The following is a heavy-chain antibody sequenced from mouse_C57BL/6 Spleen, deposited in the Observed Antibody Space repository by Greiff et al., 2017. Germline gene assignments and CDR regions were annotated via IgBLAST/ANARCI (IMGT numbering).Heavy chain of an antibody. CDR3: TRRGGLRHYAMDY. CDR2: IDPETGGT. J-gene: IGHJ4*01. V-gene: IGHV1-15*01. Sequence: VQLQQSGAELVRPGASVTLSCKASGYTFTDYEMHWVKQTPVHGLEWIGAIDPETGGTAYNQKFKGKAILTADKSSSTAYMELRSLTSEDSAVYYCTRRGGLRHYAMDYWGQGTSVTVSS. CDR1: GYTFTDYE. D-gene: IGHD2-4*01.